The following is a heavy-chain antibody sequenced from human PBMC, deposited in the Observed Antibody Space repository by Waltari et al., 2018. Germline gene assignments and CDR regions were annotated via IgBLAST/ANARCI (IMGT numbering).Heavy chain of an antibody. V-gene: IGHV1-2*02. CDR1: GYTFTGYY. CDR3: ARDPGGALFFDY. Sequence: QVQLVQSGAEVKKPGASVKVSCKASGYTFTGYYMHWVRQAPGQGLEGMGVMNPNSGGTNYAQQFQCRVTMTREKSISTAYMELSRLRSDDTAVYYCARDPGGALFFDYWGQGTLVTVSS. CDR2: MNPNSGGT. J-gene: IGHJ4*02. D-gene: IGHD2-8*02.